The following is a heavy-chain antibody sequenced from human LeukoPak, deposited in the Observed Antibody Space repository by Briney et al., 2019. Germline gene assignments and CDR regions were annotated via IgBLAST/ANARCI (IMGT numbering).Heavy chain of an antibody. Sequence: GGSLRLSCAASGFTCDDYAMHWVRQAPGKGLEWVSAISGSGGSTYYADSVKGRVPIPRDNYKKTLSVQMNSLRAEDTAVYYCAKDVSITYYDFWSGYYPFDYWGQGTLDTVSS. J-gene: IGHJ4*02. CDR3: AKDVSITYYDFWSGYYPFDY. D-gene: IGHD3-3*01. V-gene: IGHV3-23*01. CDR2: ISGSGGST. CDR1: GFTCDDYA.